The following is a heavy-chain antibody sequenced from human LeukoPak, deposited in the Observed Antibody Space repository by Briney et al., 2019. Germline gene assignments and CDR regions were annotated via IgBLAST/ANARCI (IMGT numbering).Heavy chain of an antibody. J-gene: IGHJ5*02. Sequence: PGRSLRLSCAASGFTFSSYAMHWVRQAPGKGLEWVAVISYDGSNKYYADSVKGRFTISRDNSKNTLYLRMNSLRAEDTAVYYCARDGPLAMDNWFDPWGQGTLVTVSS. CDR2: ISYDGSNK. CDR3: ARDGPLAMDNWFDP. V-gene: IGHV3-30-3*01. CDR1: GFTFSSYA. D-gene: IGHD5-18*01.